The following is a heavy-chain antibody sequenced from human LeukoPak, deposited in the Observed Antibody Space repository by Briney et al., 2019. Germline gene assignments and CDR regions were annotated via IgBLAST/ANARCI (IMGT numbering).Heavy chain of an antibody. CDR2: ISDSGDST. J-gene: IGHJ4*02. Sequence: LPGGSLRLSCAASGFTFSSYAMSWVRQAPGKGLEWVSAISDSGDSTYYADSVKGRFTISRDNAKNSLYLQMNSLRAEDTAVYYCARDQGDGYNYGFDYWGQGTLVTVSS. D-gene: IGHD5-24*01. CDR3: ARDQGDGYNYGFDY. V-gene: IGHV3-23*01. CDR1: GFTFSSYA.